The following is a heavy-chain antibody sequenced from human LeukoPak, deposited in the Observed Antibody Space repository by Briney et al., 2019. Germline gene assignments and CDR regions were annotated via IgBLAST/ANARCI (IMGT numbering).Heavy chain of an antibody. J-gene: IGHJ4*02. Sequence: GGSLRLSCAASGFTVSSNYMSWVRQAPGKGLEWVSIIYSGGNTYYADSVKGRFTISRDNSKNTLYLQMNSLRADDTAIYYCARHRANDCWGEGTLVTVSS. CDR3: ARHRANDC. CDR1: GFTVSSNY. D-gene: IGHD1-1*01. V-gene: IGHV3-53*01. CDR2: IYSGGNT.